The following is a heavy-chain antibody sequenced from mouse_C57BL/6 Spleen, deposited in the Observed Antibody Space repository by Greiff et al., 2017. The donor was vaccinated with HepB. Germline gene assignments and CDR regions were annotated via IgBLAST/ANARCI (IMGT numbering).Heavy chain of an antibody. Sequence: VQLQQPGAELVKRGASVKLSCKASGYTFTSYWMHWVKQRPGQGLEWIGMIHPNSGSTNYNEKFKSKATLTVDKSSSTAYMQLSSLTSEDSAVYYCARNYGSTGYFDYWGQGTTLTVSS. V-gene: IGHV1-64*01. D-gene: IGHD1-1*01. CDR3: ARNYGSTGYFDY. J-gene: IGHJ2*01. CDR2: IHPNSGST. CDR1: GYTFTSYW.